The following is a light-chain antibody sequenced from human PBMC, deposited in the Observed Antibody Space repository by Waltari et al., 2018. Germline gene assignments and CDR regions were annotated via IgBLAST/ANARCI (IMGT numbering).Light chain of an antibody. J-gene: IGKJ2*01. CDR3: QQYGTSPPMYT. Sequence: EIVLTQTPGTLSLSPGEGATISCRASQSVSSIYLAWYQQKPGRAPRLLIYGASNRATGIPDRFSGSGSGTDFSLTISRLEPEDFAVYYCQQYGTSPPMYTFGQGTNLEIK. CDR2: GAS. V-gene: IGKV3-20*01. CDR1: QSVSSIY.